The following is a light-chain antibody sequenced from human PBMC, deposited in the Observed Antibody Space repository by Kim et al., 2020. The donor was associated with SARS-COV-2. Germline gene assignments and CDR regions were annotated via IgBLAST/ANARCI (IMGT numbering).Light chain of an antibody. CDR3: QLWDSSSNHLV. J-gene: IGLJ3*02. Sequence: APGQTARITCEENNIGTKSVRWYQQRPGQAPALVIYYDRDRASGIPERFSGSNSGDMATLLISRVEAGDEADYYCQLWDSSSNHLVFGGGTQLTVL. CDR2: YDR. V-gene: IGLV3-21*04. CDR1: NIGTKS.